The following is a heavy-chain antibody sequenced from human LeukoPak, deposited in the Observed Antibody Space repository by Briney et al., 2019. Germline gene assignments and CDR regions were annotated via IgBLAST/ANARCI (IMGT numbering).Heavy chain of an antibody. J-gene: IGHJ1*01. D-gene: IGHD3-16*01. CDR1: GYTFTSYG. Sequence: ASVKVSCKASGYTFTSYGISWVRQAPGQGLEWMGWISAYNGNTNYAQNTNYAQKLQGRVTMTTDTSTSTAYMELRSLRSDDTAVYYCARTERGSPLWSQGYFQHWGQGTLVTVSS. V-gene: IGHV1-18*01. CDR2: ISAYNGNTNYAQNT. CDR3: ARTERGSPLWSQGYFQH.